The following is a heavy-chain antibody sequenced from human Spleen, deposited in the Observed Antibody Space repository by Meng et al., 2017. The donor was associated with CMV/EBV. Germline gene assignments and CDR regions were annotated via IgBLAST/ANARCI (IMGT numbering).Heavy chain of an antibody. CDR2: INPKSGGT. J-gene: IGHJ4*02. D-gene: IGHD3-10*01. Sequence: FCKSSGYTFTDFWIHWVRQAPGQGPEWMGWINPKSGGTKFAQKFEGRVTMTTDTSTRTIYLELNRLRNDDTAMYYCARDVQSGAAGYWGQGTLVTVSS. CDR1: GYTFTDFW. CDR3: ARDVQSGAAGY. V-gene: IGHV1-2*02.